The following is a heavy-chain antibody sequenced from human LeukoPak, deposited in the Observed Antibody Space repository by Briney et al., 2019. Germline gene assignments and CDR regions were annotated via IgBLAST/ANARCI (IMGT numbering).Heavy chain of an antibody. CDR3: ATCRDEFADYGFTS. J-gene: IGHJ5*02. D-gene: IGHD4-17*01. Sequence: SETLSLTCAVSGYSISSSNYWSWIRQPPGKGLEWIGYIYDSWNTKYNPSLKGRVTISGDTSKNLFSLELTSVTAADTAVYYCATCRDEFADYGFTSWGQGFLVTVSS. V-gene: IGHV4-28*01. CDR2: IYDSWNT. CDR1: GYSISSSNY.